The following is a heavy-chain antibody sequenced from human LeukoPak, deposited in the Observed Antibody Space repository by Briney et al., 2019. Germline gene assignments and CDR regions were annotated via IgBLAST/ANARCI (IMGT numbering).Heavy chain of an antibody. D-gene: IGHD3-16*02. Sequence: GSLRLSCAASGFTFSSHWMMWVRQPPGKGLEWIGEINHSGSTNYNPSLKSRVTISVDTSKNQFSLKLSSVTAADTAVYYCAISRLNTFDYWGQGTLVTVSS. CDR3: AISRLNTFDY. CDR2: INHSGST. J-gene: IGHJ4*02. V-gene: IGHV4-34*08. CDR1: GFTFSSHW.